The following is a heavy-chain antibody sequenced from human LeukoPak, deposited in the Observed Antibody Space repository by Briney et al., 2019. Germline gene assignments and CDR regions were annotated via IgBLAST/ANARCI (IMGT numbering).Heavy chain of an antibody. J-gene: IGHJ5*02. Sequence: PGGSLRLPCAASGFTFSSYSMNWVRQAPGKGLEWVSSISSSSSYIYYADSVKGRFTISRDNAKNSLYLQMNSLRAEDTAVYYCARCSMVRGVIRFNWFDPWGQGTLVTVSS. D-gene: IGHD3-10*01. CDR1: GFTFSSYS. V-gene: IGHV3-21*01. CDR2: ISSSSSYI. CDR3: ARCSMVRGVIRFNWFDP.